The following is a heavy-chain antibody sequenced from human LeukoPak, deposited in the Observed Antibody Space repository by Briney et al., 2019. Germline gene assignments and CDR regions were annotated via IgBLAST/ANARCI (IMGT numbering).Heavy chain of an antibody. V-gene: IGHV1-18*01. Sequence: EASVKVSCKASGYTLTNYGISWVRQAPGQGPEWLGWISAYSGNTNYAQKFQGRVTLTTDTPTNTAYMELRSLRSDDTAVYYCARQLGIGAFDVWGQGTMVSASS. CDR1: GYTLTNYG. CDR3: ARQLGIGAFDV. J-gene: IGHJ3*01. D-gene: IGHD7-27*01. CDR2: ISAYSGNT.